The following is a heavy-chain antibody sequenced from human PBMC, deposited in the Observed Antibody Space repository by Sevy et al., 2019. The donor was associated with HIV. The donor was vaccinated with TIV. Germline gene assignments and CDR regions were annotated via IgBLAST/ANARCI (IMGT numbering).Heavy chain of an antibody. V-gene: IGHV3-15*01. D-gene: IGHD1-26*01. J-gene: IGHJ6*03. CDR1: GFTFSNAW. Sequence: GGSLRLSCAASGFTFSNAWMSWVRQAPGKGLEWVGRIKSKTDGGTTDYAAPVKGRFTISRDDSKNTLYLQMNSLKTKDTAVYYCTTGVGATTSYYYYYMDVWGKGTTVTVSS. CDR3: TTGVGATTSYYYYYMDV. CDR2: IKSKTDGGTT.